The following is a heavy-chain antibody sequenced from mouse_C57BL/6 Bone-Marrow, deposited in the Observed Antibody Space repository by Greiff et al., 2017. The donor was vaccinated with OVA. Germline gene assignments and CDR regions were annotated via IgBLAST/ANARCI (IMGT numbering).Heavy chain of an antibody. CDR3: TPICY. D-gene: IGHD6-5*01. CDR2: FDPEDGDT. J-gene: IGHJ2*01. V-gene: IGHV14-1*01. Sequence: EVKLVESGAELVRPGASVKLSCTASGFNITAYSMPWVKQRPEPGLEWIGRFDPEDGDTEYAPKFHGQATMPAATSSTTSYLQLRSLKSEETAVYYCTPICYWGQGTTRTVSS. CDR1: GFNITAYS.